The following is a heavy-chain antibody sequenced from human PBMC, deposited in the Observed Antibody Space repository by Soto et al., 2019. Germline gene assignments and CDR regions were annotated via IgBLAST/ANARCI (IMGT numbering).Heavy chain of an antibody. CDR2: TYYRSKWYN. D-gene: IGHD6-13*01. V-gene: IGHV6-1*01. J-gene: IGHJ6*02. CDR1: GDSVSSNSAA. Sequence: SQTLSLTCAISGDSVSSNSAAWNWIRQSPSRGLEWLGRTYYRSKWYNDYAVSVKSRITINPDTSKNQFSLQLNSVTPEDTAVYYCARNSARVGAAAGGCCGMDVWGQGTTVTVSS. CDR3: ARNSARVGAAAGGCCGMDV.